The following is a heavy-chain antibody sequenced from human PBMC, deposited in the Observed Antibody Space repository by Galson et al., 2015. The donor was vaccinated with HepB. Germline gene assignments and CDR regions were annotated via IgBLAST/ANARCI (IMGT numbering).Heavy chain of an antibody. CDR2: IRSNAYGATT. J-gene: IGHJ5*02. D-gene: IGHD2-15*01. V-gene: IGHV3-49*04. Sequence: SLRLSCATSGSTFSEYTMSWVRQAPGKGLEWVAFIRSNAYGATTEYAASVKGRFTISRDESKSIAYLQMNSLKTEDTAVYFCTKEVVVAASAAWLDPWGQGTLVTVSS. CDR3: TKEVVVAASAAWLDP. CDR1: GSTFSEYT.